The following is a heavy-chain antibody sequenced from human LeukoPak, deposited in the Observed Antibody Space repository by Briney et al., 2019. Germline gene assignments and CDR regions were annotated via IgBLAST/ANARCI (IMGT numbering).Heavy chain of an antibody. Sequence: ASVKVSCKASGYTFTDYYIHWVRQAPGQGLEWMGYIYPKSGDTKYAQKFQGRVTMTRDTSITTAYMELTRLTSDDTAVYYCACSIAVAGRWHYWGQGTLVTVSS. CDR1: GYTFTDYY. CDR2: IYPKSGDT. D-gene: IGHD6-19*01. V-gene: IGHV1-2*02. J-gene: IGHJ4*02. CDR3: ACSIAVAGRWHY.